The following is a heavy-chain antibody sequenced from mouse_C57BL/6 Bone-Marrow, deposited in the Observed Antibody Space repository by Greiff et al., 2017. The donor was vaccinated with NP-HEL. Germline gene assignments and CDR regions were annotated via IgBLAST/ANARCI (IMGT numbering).Heavy chain of an antibody. D-gene: IGHD2-5*01. V-gene: IGHV1-82*01. Sequence: QVQLQQSGPELVKPGASVKISCKASGYAFSSSWMNWVKQRPGKGLEWIGRIYPGDGDTNYNEKFKGKATLTADTSSSTAYMQLSSLTSEYSAVFSCERRGLYYSKIDAMDFCGQGTSVTVSA. J-gene: IGHJ4*01. CDR2: IYPGDGDT. CDR1: GYAFSSSW. CDR3: ERRGLYYSKIDAMDF.